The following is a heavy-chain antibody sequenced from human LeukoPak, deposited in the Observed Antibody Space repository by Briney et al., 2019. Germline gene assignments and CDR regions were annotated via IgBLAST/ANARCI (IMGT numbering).Heavy chain of an antibody. Sequence: QSGGSLRLSCAASGFTFSSNAMSWVRQAPGKGLEWVSAIRGSGGSTYYADSVKGRFTISRDNSKNTLYLQMNSLRAEDTAIYYCAKDGGPPYYDFWSGYPNWFDRWGQGTLVTVSS. J-gene: IGHJ5*02. D-gene: IGHD3-3*01. CDR2: IRGSGGST. CDR1: GFTFSSNA. CDR3: AKDGGPPYYDFWSGYPNWFDR. V-gene: IGHV3-23*01.